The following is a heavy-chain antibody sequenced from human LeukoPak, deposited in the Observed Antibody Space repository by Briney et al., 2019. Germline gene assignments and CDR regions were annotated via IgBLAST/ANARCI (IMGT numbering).Heavy chain of an antibody. CDR2: IRYDGSNK. D-gene: IGHD2-2*01. CDR1: GFTFSSYG. CDR3: AREIVVVPAAIDY. Sequence: GGSLRLSCAASGFTFSSYGMHWVRQAPGKGLEWVAFIRYDGSNKYYADSVKGRFTISRDNSKNTLYLQMDSLRVGDTAVYYCAREIVVVPAAIDYWGQGTLVTVSS. V-gene: IGHV3-30*02. J-gene: IGHJ4*02.